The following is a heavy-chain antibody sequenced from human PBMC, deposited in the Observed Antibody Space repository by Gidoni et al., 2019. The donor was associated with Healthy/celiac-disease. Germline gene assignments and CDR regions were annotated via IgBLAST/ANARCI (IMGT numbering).Heavy chain of an antibody. CDR1: VYTFTCYD. Sequence: QVQLVQSGAEVKKPGASVTVSCKASVYTFTCYDINWVRQATGQGLEWMGWMNPNSGNTGYAQKFQGRVTMTRKTSISTAYMELSSLRSEDTAVYYCARGRLLWFREQPHDAFDIWGQGTMVTVSS. CDR2: MNPNSGNT. CDR3: ARGRLLWFREQPHDAFDI. J-gene: IGHJ3*02. V-gene: IGHV1-8*01. D-gene: IGHD3-10*01.